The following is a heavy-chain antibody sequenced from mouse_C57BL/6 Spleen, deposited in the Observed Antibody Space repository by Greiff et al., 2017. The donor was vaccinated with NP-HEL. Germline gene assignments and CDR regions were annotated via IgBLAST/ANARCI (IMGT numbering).Heavy chain of an antibody. D-gene: IGHD3-2*02. CDR1: GYTFTSYW. Sequence: QVQLKQPGAELVMPGASVKLSCKASGYTFTSYWMHWVKQRPGQGLEWIGEIDPSDSYTNYNQKFKGKSTLTVDKSSSNAYMQLSSLSSEDSAVYYCAISAQATWFAYWGQGTLVTVSA. CDR3: AISAQATWFAY. V-gene: IGHV1-69*01. J-gene: IGHJ3*01. CDR2: IDPSDSYT.